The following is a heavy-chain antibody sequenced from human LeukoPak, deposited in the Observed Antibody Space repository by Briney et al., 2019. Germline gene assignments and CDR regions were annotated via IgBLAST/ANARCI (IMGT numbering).Heavy chain of an antibody. V-gene: IGHV4-30-2*01. CDR1: GGSISSGGYS. Sequence: SETLSLTCAVSGGSISSGGYSWSWIRQPPGKGLEWIGYIYHSGSTYYNPSLKSRVTISVDRSKNQFSLKLSSVTAADTAVYYCARVDVPDAFDIWGQGTMVTVSS. J-gene: IGHJ3*02. D-gene: IGHD2-2*01. CDR2: IYHSGST. CDR3: ARVDVPDAFDI.